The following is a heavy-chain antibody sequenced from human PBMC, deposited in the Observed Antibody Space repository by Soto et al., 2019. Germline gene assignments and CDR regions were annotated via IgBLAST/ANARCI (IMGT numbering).Heavy chain of an antibody. CDR3: EREGEMATIRAFDY. Sequence: SSVKVSCKASGGTFSSYAISWVRQAPGQGLEWMGGIIPIFGTANYAQKFQGRVTITADESTSTAYMELSSLRSEDTAVYYCEREGEMATIRAFDYWGQGILVSVSS. CDR2: IIPIFGTA. J-gene: IGHJ4*02. D-gene: IGHD5-12*01. V-gene: IGHV1-69*13. CDR1: GGTFSSYA.